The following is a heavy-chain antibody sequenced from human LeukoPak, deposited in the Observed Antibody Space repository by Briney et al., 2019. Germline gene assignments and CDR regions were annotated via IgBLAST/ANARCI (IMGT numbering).Heavy chain of an antibody. V-gene: IGHV5-51*01. CDR1: GYTFTNYW. D-gene: IGHD3-22*01. CDR2: IYPGDSDT. J-gene: IGHJ3*02. Sequence: GESLKISCMGSGYTFTNYWIGWVRQMPGKGLEWMGIIYPGDSDTRYSPSFQGQVTMSADKSISTAYLQWSSLKASDTTMYYCARLRGDSSGYYYRGAFDIWGHGTMVTVSS. CDR3: ARLRGDSSGYYYRGAFDI.